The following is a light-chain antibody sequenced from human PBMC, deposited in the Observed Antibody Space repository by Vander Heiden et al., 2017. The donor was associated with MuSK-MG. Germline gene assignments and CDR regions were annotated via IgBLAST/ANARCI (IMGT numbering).Light chain of an antibody. CDR3: QQSYSTPRIT. CDR2: AAS. Sequence: DIQMTQSPSSLSASVGDRVTITCRASQSISSYLNWYQQNPGKVPKLLIYAASSLQSGVPSRFSGSGSGTDFTLTISSLQPEDFATYYCQQSYSTPRITFGQGTRLEIK. V-gene: IGKV1-39*01. CDR1: QSISSY. J-gene: IGKJ5*01.